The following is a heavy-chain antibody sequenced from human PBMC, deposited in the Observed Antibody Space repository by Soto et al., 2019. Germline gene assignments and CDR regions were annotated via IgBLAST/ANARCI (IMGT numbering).Heavy chain of an antibody. CDR3: ASFNSGYDWGSAFDI. CDR2: IYHSGST. J-gene: IGHJ3*02. CDR1: GGSISSSNW. Sequence: SETLSLTCAVSGGSISSSNWWSWVRQPPGKGLEWIGEIYHSGSTNYNPSLKGRVTISVDKSKNQFSLKLSSVTAADTAVYYCASFNSGYDWGSAFDIWGQGTMVTVSS. D-gene: IGHD5-12*01. V-gene: IGHV4-4*02.